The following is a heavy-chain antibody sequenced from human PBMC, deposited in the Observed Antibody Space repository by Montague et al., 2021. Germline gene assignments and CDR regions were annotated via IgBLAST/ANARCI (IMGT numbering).Heavy chain of an antibody. CDR2: MFYGGAT. CDR1: GGSISEFY. Sequence: SETLSLTCTVTGGSISEFYWSWIRQSPEKGLEWLGSMFYGGATSNNPSLKSRVTMSIDTSTNQFSLKLSFVTAADTAVYYCAKQDYFVSGTSYKGFDPWGQGILVTVSS. D-gene: IGHD3-10*01. J-gene: IGHJ5*02. V-gene: IGHV4-59*08. CDR3: AKQDYFVSGTSYKGFDP.